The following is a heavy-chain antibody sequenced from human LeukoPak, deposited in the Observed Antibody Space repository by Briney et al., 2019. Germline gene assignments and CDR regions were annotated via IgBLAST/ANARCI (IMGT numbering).Heavy chain of an antibody. V-gene: IGHV3-48*02. CDR1: GFTFSSYR. CDR3: ARIPGGYYYGMDH. CDR2: ISSRSSNI. D-gene: IGHD3-16*01. Sequence: PGGSLRLSCAASGFTFSSYRMNWVRQAPGKGLEWVSYISSRSSNIYYADSVKGRFTISRDNAKNSLYLQMNSLRDEDKAVYYCARIPGGYYYGMDHWGQGTTVTVSS. J-gene: IGHJ6*01.